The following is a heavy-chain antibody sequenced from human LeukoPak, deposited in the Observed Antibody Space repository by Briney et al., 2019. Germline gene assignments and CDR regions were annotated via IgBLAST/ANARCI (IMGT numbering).Heavy chain of an antibody. D-gene: IGHD3-3*01. V-gene: IGHV3-23*01. Sequence: GGSLRLSCPASGFTFSSYAVSWVRQAPGKGLEWVSAISGSGGSTYYADSVKGRFTISRDNSKNTLYLQMNSLRAEDTAVYYCAKGTTIFGVVITLFDYWGQGTLVTVSS. CDR1: GFTFSSYA. CDR2: ISGSGGST. CDR3: AKGTTIFGVVITLFDY. J-gene: IGHJ4*02.